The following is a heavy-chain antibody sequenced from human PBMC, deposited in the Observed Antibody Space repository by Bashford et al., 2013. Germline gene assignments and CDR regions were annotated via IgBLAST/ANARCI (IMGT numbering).Heavy chain of an antibody. CDR3: ARYKEGYCSDDNCYQGFNY. D-gene: IGHD2-15*01. Sequence: ASVKVSARLLVQPLPTRVSLGCDRALDKGLSGWGWISAYSGNRQYAQGFQGRVTMSTDTSTNTAYMEMRSLRSDDTAVYYCARYKEGYCSDDNCYQGFNYWGQGTLVTVSS. CDR1: VQPLPTRV. V-gene: IGHV1-18*01. CDR2: ISAYSGNR. J-gene: IGHJ4*02.